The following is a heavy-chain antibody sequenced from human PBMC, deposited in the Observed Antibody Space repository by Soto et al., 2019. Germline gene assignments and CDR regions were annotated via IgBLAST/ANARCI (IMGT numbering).Heavy chain of an antibody. Sequence: GESLKISCKGSGYSFTSYWISWVRQMPGKGLEWMGRIDPSDSYTNYSPSFQGHVTISADKSISTAYLQWSSLKASDTAMYYCARIESDYYSYRDSGMDVWSQGTTATVSS. V-gene: IGHV5-10-1*01. J-gene: IGHJ6*02. CDR3: ARIESDYYSYRDSGMDV. CDR1: GYSFTSYW. CDR2: IDPSDSYT. D-gene: IGHD2-21*02.